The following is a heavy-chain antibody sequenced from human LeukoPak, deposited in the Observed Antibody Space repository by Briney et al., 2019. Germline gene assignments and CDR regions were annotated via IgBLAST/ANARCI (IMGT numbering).Heavy chain of an antibody. Sequence: GESLKTSCKASGYRFTNYWIGWVRQMSGKGLEWMGIIYPGDSNTRYSPSFQDEVTISADKSTSTAYMQWSSLKASETATYYCARTYGSGDPLDYWGQGTLVTVSS. J-gene: IGHJ4*02. D-gene: IGHD1-26*01. CDR2: IYPGDSNT. V-gene: IGHV5-51*01. CDR1: GYRFTNYW. CDR3: ARTYGSGDPLDY.